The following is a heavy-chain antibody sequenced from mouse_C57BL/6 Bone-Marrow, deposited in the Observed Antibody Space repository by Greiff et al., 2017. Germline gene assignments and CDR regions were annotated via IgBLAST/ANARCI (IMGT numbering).Heavy chain of an antibody. D-gene: IGHD1-1*01. CDR3: ARRYGSSYEGFAY. CDR1: GYTFTSYG. V-gene: IGHV1-81*01. J-gene: IGHJ3*01. Sequence: VQLVESGAELARPGASVKLSCKASGYTFTSYGISWVKQRTGQGLEWIGEIYPRSGNTYYNEKFKGKATLTADKSSSTAYMELRSLTSEDSAVYFCARRYGSSYEGFAYWGQGTLVTVSA. CDR2: IYPRSGNT.